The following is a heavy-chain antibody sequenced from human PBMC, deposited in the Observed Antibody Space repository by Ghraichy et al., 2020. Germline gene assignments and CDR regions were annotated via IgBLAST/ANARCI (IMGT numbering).Heavy chain of an antibody. Sequence: GGSLRLSCAASGFTFSRFGMHWVRQAPGKGLEWMAVIWYDGSNKYYGDSVKGRFTISRDNSRNTLYLHMSSLRAEDTAVYYCARDSLIPGYSSAWFDFWGQGTLVTVSS. V-gene: IGHV3-33*01. CDR2: IWYDGSNK. CDR3: ARDSLIPGYSSAWFDF. J-gene: IGHJ4*02. CDR1: GFTFSRFG. D-gene: IGHD6-19*01.